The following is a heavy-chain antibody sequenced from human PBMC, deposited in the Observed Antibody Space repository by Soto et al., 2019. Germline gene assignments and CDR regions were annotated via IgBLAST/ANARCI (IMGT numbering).Heavy chain of an antibody. CDR1: GFTFSSYA. D-gene: IGHD6-13*01. CDR3: AKCSSSWYNYFDY. Sequence: TGGSLRLSCAASGFTFSSYAMSWVRQAPGKGLEWVSAISGSGGSTYYADSVKGRFTISRDNSKNTLYLQMNSLRAEDTAVYYCAKCSSSWYNYFDYWGQGTLVTVSS. J-gene: IGHJ4*02. CDR2: ISGSGGST. V-gene: IGHV3-23*01.